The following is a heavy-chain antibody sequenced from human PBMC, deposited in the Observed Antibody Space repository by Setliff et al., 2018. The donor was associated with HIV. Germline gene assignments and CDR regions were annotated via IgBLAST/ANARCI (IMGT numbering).Heavy chain of an antibody. V-gene: IGHV4-31*03. J-gene: IGHJ4*02. CDR1: GVSVGSGDYY. D-gene: IGHD6-6*01. Sequence: SETLSRGCSVSGVSVGSGDYYWHWIRQHPEKALEWIGYIFHSGDTYYNPSLKGRTSISVDTSKNQFSLELTSLTAADTAVYYCATRPRIAARPFDYWRQGMLVTVSS. CDR2: IFHSGDT. CDR3: ATRPRIAARPFDY.